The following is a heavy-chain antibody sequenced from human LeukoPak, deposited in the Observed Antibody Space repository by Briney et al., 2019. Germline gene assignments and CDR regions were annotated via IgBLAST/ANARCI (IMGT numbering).Heavy chain of an antibody. CDR2: TSYDGSNK. J-gene: IGHJ3*02. V-gene: IGHV3-30-3*01. CDR1: GFTFSSYA. CDR3: ARDLYYDLVEWGAFDI. D-gene: IGHD3-22*01. Sequence: GGSLRLSCAASGFTFSSYAMHWVRQAPGKGLEWVAVTSYDGSNKYYADSVKGRFTISRDNSKNTLYLQMNSLRAEDTAVYYCARDLYYDLVEWGAFDIWGQGTMVTVSS.